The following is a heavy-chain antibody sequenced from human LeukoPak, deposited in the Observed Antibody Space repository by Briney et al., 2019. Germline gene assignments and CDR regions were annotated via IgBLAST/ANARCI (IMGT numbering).Heavy chain of an antibody. CDR3: ASGGTRIAAAAVWFDP. D-gene: IGHD6-13*01. J-gene: IGHJ5*02. CDR1: GGSISSYY. Sequence: PSETLSLTCTVSGGSISSYYWSWIRQPPGKGLEWIGYIYYSGSTNYNPSLKSRVTISVDTSKNQFSLKLSSVTAADTAVYYCASGGTRIAAAAVWFDPWGQGTLVTVSS. CDR2: IYYSGST. V-gene: IGHV4-59*12.